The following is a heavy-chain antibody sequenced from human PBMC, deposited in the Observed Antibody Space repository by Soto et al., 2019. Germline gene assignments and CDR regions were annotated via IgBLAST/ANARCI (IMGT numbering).Heavy chain of an antibody. Sequence: SVKVSCKASGGTFSSYAISWVRQAPGQGLEWMGGIIPIFGTANYAQKFQGRVTITADESTSTAYMELSGLRSEDTAVYYCARDGIGVVAGTGHYYFDYWGQGTLVTVSS. CDR3: ARDGIGVVAGTGHYYFDY. V-gene: IGHV1-69*13. D-gene: IGHD6-19*01. CDR2: IIPIFGTA. CDR1: GGTFSSYA. J-gene: IGHJ4*02.